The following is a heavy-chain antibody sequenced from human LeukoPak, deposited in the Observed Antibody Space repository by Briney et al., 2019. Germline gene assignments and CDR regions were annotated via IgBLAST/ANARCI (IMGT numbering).Heavy chain of an antibody. CDR2: VYHNGHS. J-gene: IGHJ5*01. CDR3: ASLGYSSGWLDS. V-gene: IGHV4-59*01. D-gene: IGHD2-15*01. Sequence: SETLSLTCNVSGGSFNDNYWNWIRHLPRKGLEWIGYVYHNGHSDYNPSLKSRVTISVDTSTNQFSLKMISVTAADTAVYYCASLGYSSGWLDSWGHGSLVIVSS. CDR1: GGSFNDNY.